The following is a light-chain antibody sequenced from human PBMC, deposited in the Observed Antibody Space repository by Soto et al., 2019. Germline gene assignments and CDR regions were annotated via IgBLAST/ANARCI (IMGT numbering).Light chain of an antibody. Sequence: SYELTQPPSVSVAPEKTTTITCGGNNIGDKRVHWYRQKSGQAPVLLISYDSDRPSGIPERFSGSNSGNTATLTISRVEAXXXXXXXCQVWDIMTDNYVFGGGTKLTV. CDR3: QVWDIMTDNYV. V-gene: IGLV3-21*04. CDR2: YDS. CDR1: NIGDKR. J-gene: IGLJ1*01.